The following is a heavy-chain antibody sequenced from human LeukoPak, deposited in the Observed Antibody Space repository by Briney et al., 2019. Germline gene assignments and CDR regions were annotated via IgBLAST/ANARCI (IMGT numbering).Heavy chain of an antibody. CDR2: INHSGST. D-gene: IGHD3-22*01. CDR3: ARTYYDSSGYLALA. V-gene: IGHV4-34*01. CDR1: GGSFSGYY. Sequence: SETLSLTCAVYGGSFSGYYWSWIRQPPGKGLEWIGEINHSGSTNYNPSLKSRVTISVDTSKNQFSLKLSSVTAADTAVYYCARTYYDSSGYLALAWGQGTLVTVS. J-gene: IGHJ5*02.